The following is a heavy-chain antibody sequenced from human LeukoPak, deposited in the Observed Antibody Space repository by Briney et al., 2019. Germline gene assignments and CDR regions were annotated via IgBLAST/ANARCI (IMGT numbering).Heavy chain of an antibody. J-gene: IGHJ4*02. V-gene: IGHV3-15*01. CDR2: IKAKAHGGTI. D-gene: IGHD1-26*01. CDR3: TTDGVGVEGATYDN. Sequence: GGSLRLSCAASGFAFINAWMAWVRQAPGKGLEWVGRIKAKAHGGTIEYAAPVKGRFTISRDDSKNTLYLQMNSLKTEDTAVYYCTTDGVGVEGATYDNWGQGTLVSVSS. CDR1: GFAFINAW.